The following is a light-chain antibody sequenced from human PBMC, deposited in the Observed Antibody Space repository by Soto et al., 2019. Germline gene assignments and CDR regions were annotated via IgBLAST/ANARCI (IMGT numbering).Light chain of an antibody. CDR3: QQYGSSSIT. V-gene: IGKV3-20*01. CDR2: STS. Sequence: EIVLTQSPGTLSLSPGERATLSCRASQSVSSSSLAWNQQTPGQPPRLIIYSTSSRATGIPDRFSGSGSGKDFTLTSSRLDPEDVAVYYCQQYGSSSITFGQGTRLEIK. J-gene: IGKJ5*01. CDR1: QSVSSSS.